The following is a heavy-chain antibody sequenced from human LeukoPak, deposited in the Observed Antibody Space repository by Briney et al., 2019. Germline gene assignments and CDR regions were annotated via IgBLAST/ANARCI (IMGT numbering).Heavy chain of an antibody. CDR1: GGSISSSNYY. V-gene: IGHV4-39*01. D-gene: IGHD3-10*01. CDR2: IYYSGTT. CDR3: ARQISDYYYYYIDV. Sequence: SETLSLTCSVSGGSISSSNYYWGWIRQPPGKGLEWIGTIYYSGTTYYNPSLESRVTISEGMSKNQFSLTLRSVTAADTAVYYCARQISDYYYYYIDVWGKGTTVTVSS. J-gene: IGHJ6*03.